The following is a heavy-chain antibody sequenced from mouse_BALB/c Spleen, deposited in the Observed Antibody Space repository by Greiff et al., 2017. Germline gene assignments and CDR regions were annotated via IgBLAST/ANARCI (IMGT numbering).Heavy chain of an antibody. CDR1: GFSLTSYG. J-gene: IGHJ2*01. V-gene: IGHV2-2*02. CDR2: IWSGGST. Sequence: VQRVESGPGLVQPSQSLSITCTVSGFSLTSYGVHWVRQSPGKGLEWLGVIWSGGSTDYNAAFISRLSISKDNSKSQVFFKMNSLQANDTAIYYCARNSRYGSSPYFDYWGQGTTLTVSS. D-gene: IGHD1-1*01. CDR3: ARNSRYGSSPYFDY.